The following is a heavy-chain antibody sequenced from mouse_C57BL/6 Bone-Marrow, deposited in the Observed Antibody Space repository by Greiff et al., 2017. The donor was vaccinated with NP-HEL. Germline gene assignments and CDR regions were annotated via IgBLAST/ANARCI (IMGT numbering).Heavy chain of an antibody. CDR1: GYTFTSYW. CDR3: ARSGDDGGAY. V-gene: IGHV1-52*01. Sequence: QVQLQQPGAELVRPGSSVKLSCKASGYTFTSYWMHWVKQRPIQGLEWIGNIDPSDSETHYNQKFKDKATLTVDKSSSTAYMQLSSLTSEDSAVYYCARSGDDGGAYWGQGTLVTVSA. J-gene: IGHJ3*01. D-gene: IGHD1-1*01. CDR2: IDPSDSET.